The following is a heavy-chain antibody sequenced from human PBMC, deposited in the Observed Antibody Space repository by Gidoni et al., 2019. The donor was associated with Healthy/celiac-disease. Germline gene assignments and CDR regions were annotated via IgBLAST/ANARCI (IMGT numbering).Heavy chain of an antibody. D-gene: IGHD6-19*01. CDR2: FDPEDGET. CDR3: AKIRGIAVNWFDP. V-gene: IGHV1-24*01. J-gene: IGHJ5*02. Sequence: QVKLVQSGAEVKKPGASAKVSRKVSGLSLTDLSMHWVRQAPGKGLEWMGGFDPEDGETIYAQKFQGRVTMTEDTSTDTAYMELSSLRSEDTAVYYCAKIRGIAVNWFDPWGQGTLVTVSS. CDR1: GLSLTDLS.